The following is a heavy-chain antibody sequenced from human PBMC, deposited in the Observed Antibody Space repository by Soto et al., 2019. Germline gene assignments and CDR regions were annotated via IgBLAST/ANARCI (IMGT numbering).Heavy chain of an antibody. Sequence: QVQLVQSGAEVKRPGSSVKVSCKASGGTFSSYPISWVRQAPGQGLEWMGGIIPIPGTANYAQKFQGRVTITADETTSTAFMELSSLRSEETAVYYCARSQGSSTSLEIYYYYYYGMDVWGQGTTVTVSS. CDR1: GGTFSSYP. D-gene: IGHD2-2*01. V-gene: IGHV1-69*01. CDR3: ARSQGSSTSLEIYYYYYYGMDV. J-gene: IGHJ6*02. CDR2: IIPIPGTA.